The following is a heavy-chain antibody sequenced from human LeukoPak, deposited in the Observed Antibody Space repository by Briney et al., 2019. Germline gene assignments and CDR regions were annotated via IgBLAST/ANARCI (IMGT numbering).Heavy chain of an antibody. V-gene: IGHV4-59*11. CDR3: ARGYGSGSYYNVGSSDWFDP. Sequence: SETLSLTCTVSGGSISSHYWSWIRQPPGKGLEWIGYIYYSGSTNYNPSLKSRVTISVDTSKNQFSLKLSSVTAADTAVYYCARGYGSGSYYNVGSSDWFDPWGQGTLVTVSS. CDR1: GGSISSHY. J-gene: IGHJ5*02. CDR2: IYYSGST. D-gene: IGHD3-10*01.